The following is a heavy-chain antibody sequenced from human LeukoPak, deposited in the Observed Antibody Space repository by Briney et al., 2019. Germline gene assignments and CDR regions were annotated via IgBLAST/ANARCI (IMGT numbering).Heavy chain of an antibody. Sequence: SVKVSCKASGGTFSSYAISWVRQAPGQGLEWMGGIIPIFHTANYAQKFQGRVTITTDESTSTAYMDLNNLRSEDTAVYYCAGEAGSGSFVLDYWGQGTLVTVSS. V-gene: IGHV1-69*05. CDR1: GGTFSSYA. CDR2: IIPIFHTA. J-gene: IGHJ4*02. CDR3: AGEAGSGSFVLDY. D-gene: IGHD3-10*01.